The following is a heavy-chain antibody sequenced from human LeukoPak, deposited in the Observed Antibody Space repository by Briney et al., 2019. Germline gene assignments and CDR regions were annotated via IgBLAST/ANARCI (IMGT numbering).Heavy chain of an antibody. Sequence: SVKVSCKGFGDTFSTFSISWVRQAPGQGLEWMGRIIPINGIVNYAQKFQGRVTITADESTSTAFMELSTLTSDDTAIYYCARRPGRGWGQGTLVTVSS. D-gene: IGHD1-26*01. V-gene: IGHV1-69*02. CDR2: IIPINGIV. CDR3: ARRPGRG. CDR1: GDTFSTFS. J-gene: IGHJ4*02.